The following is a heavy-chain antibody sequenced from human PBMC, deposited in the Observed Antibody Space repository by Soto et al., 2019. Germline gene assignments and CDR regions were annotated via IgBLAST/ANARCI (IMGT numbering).Heavy chain of an antibody. CDR3: ARQRPTDGRWEFANYYGMDV. CDR2: IIHSEST. D-gene: IGHD1-26*01. Sequence: SETLSLTCAVYGGSFSAYYWSWVRQPAGKGLVWNGEIIHSESTKYNPSLKSRVTISVDTSKNQFSLKLSSGTAADTAVYYCARQRPTDGRWEFANYYGMDVWGQGTPVTVSS. CDR1: GGSFSAYY. V-gene: IGHV4-34*12. J-gene: IGHJ6*02.